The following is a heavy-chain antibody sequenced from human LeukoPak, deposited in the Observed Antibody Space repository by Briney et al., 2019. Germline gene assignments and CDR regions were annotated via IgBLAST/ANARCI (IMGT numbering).Heavy chain of an antibody. CDR3: AKDRDFWSGYNDY. Sequence: GASVKVSCKASGGTFSSYAISWVRQAPGQGLEWMGGIIPIFGTANYAQKFQGRVTITADESTSTAYMELSSLRAEDTAVYYCAKDRDFWSGYNDYWGQGTLVTVSS. D-gene: IGHD3-3*01. V-gene: IGHV1-69*13. CDR2: IIPIFGTA. CDR1: GGTFSSYA. J-gene: IGHJ4*02.